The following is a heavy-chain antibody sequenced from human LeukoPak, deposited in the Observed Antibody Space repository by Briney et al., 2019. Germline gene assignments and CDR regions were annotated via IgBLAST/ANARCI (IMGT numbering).Heavy chain of an antibody. Sequence: PGGSLRLSCAASGFTFSSYAMSWVRQAPGKGLEWVSAISGSGGSTYYADSVKGRFTISRDNSKNTLYLQMNSLRAEDTAVYYCARDRNSSSWYVPGGTLDYWGQGTLVTVSS. CDR3: ARDRNSSSWYVPGGTLDY. J-gene: IGHJ4*02. V-gene: IGHV3-23*01. CDR2: ISGSGGST. D-gene: IGHD6-13*01. CDR1: GFTFSSYA.